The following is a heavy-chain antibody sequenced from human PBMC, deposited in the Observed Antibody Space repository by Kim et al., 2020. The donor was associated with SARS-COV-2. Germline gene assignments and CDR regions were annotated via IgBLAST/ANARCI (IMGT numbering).Heavy chain of an antibody. CDR3: ARLAAAGAPYYYYYDGMDV. Sequence: SRVTISVDTSKNQFSLKLISVTAADTAVYYCARLAAAGAPYYYYYDGMDVWGQGTTVTVSS. D-gene: IGHD6-13*01. V-gene: IGHV4-59*08. J-gene: IGHJ6*02.